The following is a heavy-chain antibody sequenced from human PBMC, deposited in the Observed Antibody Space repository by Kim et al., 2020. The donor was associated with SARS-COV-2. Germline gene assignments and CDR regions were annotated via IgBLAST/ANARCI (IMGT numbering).Heavy chain of an antibody. D-gene: IGHD6-13*01. J-gene: IGHJ5*02. CDR3: ARGGYNSSWYSERTSWFDP. Sequence: SETLSLTCAVYGGSFSGYYWSWIRQPPGKGLEWIGEINHSGSTNYNPSLKSRVTISVDTSKNQFSLKLSSVTAADTAVYYCARGGYNSSWYSERTSWFDPWGQGTLVTVSS. V-gene: IGHV4-34*01. CDR1: GGSFSGYY. CDR2: INHSGST.